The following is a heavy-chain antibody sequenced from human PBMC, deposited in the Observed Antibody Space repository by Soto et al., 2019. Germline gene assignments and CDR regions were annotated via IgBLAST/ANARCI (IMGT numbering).Heavy chain of an antibody. Sequence: EVQLVESGGGLVQPGRSLRLSCAASGFTFDDYAMHWVRQAPGKGLEWVSGISWNSGSICYADSVKGRFTISRDNAKNFLYLQMNSLSAEDTALYYCAKGGLRYKTCFDPWGQGTLVTVSS. CDR2: ISWNSGSI. CDR3: AKGGLRYKTCFDP. CDR1: GFTFDDYA. J-gene: IGHJ5*02. V-gene: IGHV3-9*01. D-gene: IGHD3-9*01.